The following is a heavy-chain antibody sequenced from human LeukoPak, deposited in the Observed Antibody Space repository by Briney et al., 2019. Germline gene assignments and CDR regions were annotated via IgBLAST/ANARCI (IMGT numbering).Heavy chain of an antibody. D-gene: IGHD1-14*01. J-gene: IGHJ4*02. V-gene: IGHV3-21*06. CDR1: GLTFSTSG. CDR2: IGPTGSDR. Sequence: PGVSLRLSCTASGLTFSTSGFNWVRQAPGKGLEWVASIGPTGSDRYHADSINGRFTISRDNANNFLYLQMNSLRAEDTAVYYCATETNGRHYDYWGQGTLLTVSS. CDR3: ATETNGRHYDY.